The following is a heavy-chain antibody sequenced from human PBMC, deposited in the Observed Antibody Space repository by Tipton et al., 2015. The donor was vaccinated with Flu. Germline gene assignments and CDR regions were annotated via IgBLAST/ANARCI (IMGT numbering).Heavy chain of an antibody. J-gene: IGHJ4*02. CDR3: ARKRGYQPDVDY. V-gene: IGHV4-39*07. CDR1: GGSISSSSYY. D-gene: IGHD2-2*01. Sequence: SLTCTVSGGSISSSSYYWGWIRQPPGKGLEWIGSIYYSGSTYYNPSLKSRVTISVDTSKNQFSLKLSSVTAADTAVYYCARKRGYQPDVDYWGQGTLVTVSS. CDR2: IYYSGST.